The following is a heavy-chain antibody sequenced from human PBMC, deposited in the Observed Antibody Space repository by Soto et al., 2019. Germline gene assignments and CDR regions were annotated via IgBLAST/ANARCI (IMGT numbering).Heavy chain of an antibody. CDR1: GYTFTSYD. D-gene: IGHD3-10*01. Sequence: QVQLVQSGAEVKKPGASVKVSCKASGYTFTSYDINWVRQATGQGLEWMGWMNPNSGNTGYAQKFQGRVTMTSNTSISTAYMELSSLRSEDTAVYYCARERGSGSYYTPWFDPWGQGTLVTVSS. V-gene: IGHV1-8*01. J-gene: IGHJ5*02. CDR3: ARERGSGSYYTPWFDP. CDR2: MNPNSGNT.